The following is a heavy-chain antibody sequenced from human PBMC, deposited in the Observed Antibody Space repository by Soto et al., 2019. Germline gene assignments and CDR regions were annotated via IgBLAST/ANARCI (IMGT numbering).Heavy chain of an antibody. CDR2: IIPVFQTA. V-gene: IGHV1-69*01. CDR3: ARGGSGYTWFNEF. J-gene: IGHJ4*02. CDR1: GGLFSSYP. D-gene: IGHD3-22*01. Sequence: QEQLVQSGAEVKKPGSSVTVSCKASGGLFSSYPISWVRQVPGQGLEWMGGIIPVFQTAYYTQRFQGRVTITADESTNTAYMELSSLRSGDTAIYYCARGGSGYTWFNEFWGQGTLVTVSS.